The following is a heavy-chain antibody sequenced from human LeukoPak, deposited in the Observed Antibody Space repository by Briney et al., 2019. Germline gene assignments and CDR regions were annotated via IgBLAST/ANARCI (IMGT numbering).Heavy chain of an antibody. CDR1: GYRFTNYW. CDR2: IFPGDSDT. D-gene: IGHD3-22*01. Sequence: GESLKISCKGSGYRFTNYWIGWVRQMPGKGLEWMGIIFPGDSDTRYSPSLQGQVTISADKSTSTAYLQWTSLTASDTAMYYCVRRASYYDGLDYWGQGTLVTVSS. V-gene: IGHV5-51*01. J-gene: IGHJ4*02. CDR3: VRRASYYDGLDY.